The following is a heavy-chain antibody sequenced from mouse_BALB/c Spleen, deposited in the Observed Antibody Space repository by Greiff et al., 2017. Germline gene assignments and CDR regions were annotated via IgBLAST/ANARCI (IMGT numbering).Heavy chain of an antibody. CDR1: GYSITSDYA. D-gene: IGHD2-5*01. CDR2: ISYSGST. V-gene: IGHV3-2*02. Sequence: DVKLQESGPGLVKPSQSLSLTCTVTGYSITSDYAWNWIRQFPGNKLEWMGYISYSGSTSYNPSLKSRISITRDTSKNQFFLQLNSVTTEDTATYYSANAYYSNLCAYWGQGTLVTVSA. J-gene: IGHJ3*01. CDR3: ANAYYSNLCAY.